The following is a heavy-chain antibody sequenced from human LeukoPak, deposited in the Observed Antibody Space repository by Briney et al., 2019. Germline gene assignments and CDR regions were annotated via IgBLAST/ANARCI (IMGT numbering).Heavy chain of an antibody. Sequence: ASVKVSCKASGYTFTSYGISWVRQAPGQGLEWMGWISPHNGNTEYAQKLQGRVTMTTDTSTSTVYMELRSLRSDDTAVYYCARVPYDSSGYYRDWGQGTLVTVSS. CDR2: ISPHNGNT. J-gene: IGHJ4*02. CDR1: GYTFTSYG. CDR3: ARVPYDSSGYYRD. V-gene: IGHV1-18*01. D-gene: IGHD3-22*01.